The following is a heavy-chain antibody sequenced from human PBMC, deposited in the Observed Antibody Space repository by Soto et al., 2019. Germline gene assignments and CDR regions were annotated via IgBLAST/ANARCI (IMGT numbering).Heavy chain of an antibody. D-gene: IGHD2-15*01. Sequence: QVQMVQAGAEVKKPGSSVKVSCKTSGDTFSSYAISWVRQAPGQGLAWMGGIIPLYGTTYYAQNFQGRVTITADKSTSTAYMDLTSLRSEDTAVYFCARDSYCSGRSCHDGRFDSWGQGTLVTVSS. V-gene: IGHV1-69*06. CDR3: ARDSYCSGRSCHDGRFDS. CDR2: IIPLYGTT. CDR1: GDTFSSYA. J-gene: IGHJ5*01.